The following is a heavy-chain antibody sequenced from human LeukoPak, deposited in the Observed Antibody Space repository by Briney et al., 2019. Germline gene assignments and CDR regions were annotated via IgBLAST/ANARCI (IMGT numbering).Heavy chain of an antibody. CDR2: TKTKAYSYST. V-gene: IGHV3-72*01. CDR1: GFTSSDYY. Sequence: PGGSLRLSCAASGFTSSDYYMGWVRQAPGKGLELVGLTKTKAYSYSTEYAASVEGRFTISRDDSKNSLCLQMNSLKSEDTAVYYCARVHSPYGGPGWFDPWGQGTLVTVSS. J-gene: IGHJ5*02. D-gene: IGHD3-10*01. CDR3: ARVHSPYGGPGWFDP.